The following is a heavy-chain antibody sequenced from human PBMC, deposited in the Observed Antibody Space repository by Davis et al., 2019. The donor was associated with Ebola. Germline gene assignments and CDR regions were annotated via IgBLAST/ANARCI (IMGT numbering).Heavy chain of an antibody. D-gene: IGHD2-15*01. Sequence: AASVKVSCKASGYTFTGYYMHWVRQAPGQGLEWMGIINPSGGSTSYAQKFQGRVTMTRDTSTSTVYMELSSLRSEDTAVYYCAREAVVVVAATPAGYYYGMDVWGKGTTVTVSS. CDR2: INPSGGST. CDR3: AREAVVVVAATPAGYYYGMDV. V-gene: IGHV1-46*01. J-gene: IGHJ6*04. CDR1: GYTFTGYY.